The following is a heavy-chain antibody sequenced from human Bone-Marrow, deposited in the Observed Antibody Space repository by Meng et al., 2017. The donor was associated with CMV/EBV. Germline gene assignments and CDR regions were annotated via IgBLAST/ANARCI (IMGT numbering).Heavy chain of an antibody. CDR1: GYPFTSYD. V-gene: IGHV1-8*03. CDR2: MNPNSGNT. CDR3: ARGLSSYAYYYYGMDV. Sequence: ASVKVSCKASGYPFTSYDINWVRQATGQGLEWMGWMNPNSGNTGYAQKFQGRVTITRNTSISTAYMELSSLRSEDTAVYYCARGLSSYAYYYYGMDVWGQGTTVTVSS. D-gene: IGHD2/OR15-2a*01. J-gene: IGHJ6*02.